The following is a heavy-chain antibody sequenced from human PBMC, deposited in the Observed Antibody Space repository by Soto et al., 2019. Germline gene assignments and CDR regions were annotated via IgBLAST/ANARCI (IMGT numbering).Heavy chain of an antibody. V-gene: IGHV4-31*03. CDR3: ASLFNYYDSSGYAEYYFDH. CDR2: IYYSGSA. J-gene: IGHJ4*02. D-gene: IGHD3-22*01. Sequence: SETLSLTCTVSGGSISSSSCHWGWIRQPPGKGLEWIGYIYYSGSAYYNPYLKGRVTMSVDTSTNQFSLKLSAVTAADTAVSYCASLFNYYDSSGYAEYYFDHWGQGTLVTVSS. CDR1: GGSISSSSCH.